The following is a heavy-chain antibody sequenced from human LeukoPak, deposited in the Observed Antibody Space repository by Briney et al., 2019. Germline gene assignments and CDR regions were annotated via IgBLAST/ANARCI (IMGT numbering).Heavy chain of an antibody. Sequence: SETLSLTCTVSVGAISSYYWSWIRHPPGKGLEWIGYIYYSGSTNYNPSLQSRVTISVDTSKSQFSLKLSSVTAADTAVYYCAVIGGSRDYFIDYWGQGTLVTVSS. V-gene: IGHV4-59*01. CDR2: IYYSGST. D-gene: IGHD5-24*01. J-gene: IGHJ4*02. CDR3: AVIGGSRDYFIDY. CDR1: VGAISSYY.